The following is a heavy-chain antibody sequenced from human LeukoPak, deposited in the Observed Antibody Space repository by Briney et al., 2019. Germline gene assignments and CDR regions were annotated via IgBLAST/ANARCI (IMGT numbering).Heavy chain of an antibody. CDR1: GFTFDDYG. V-gene: IGHV3-20*04. J-gene: IGHJ6*03. CDR2: INWNGGST. Sequence: PGGSLRLSCAASGFTFDDYGMSWVRQAPGKGLEWVSGINWNGGSTGYADSVKGRFTISRDNAKNSLYLQMNSPRAEDTALYYCARSTAKLTGYYKYMDVWGKGTTVTVSS. D-gene: IGHD3-9*01. CDR3: ARSTAKLTGYYKYMDV.